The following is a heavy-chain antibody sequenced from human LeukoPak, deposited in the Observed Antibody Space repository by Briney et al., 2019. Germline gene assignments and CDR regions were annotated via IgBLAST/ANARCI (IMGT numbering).Heavy chain of an antibody. CDR2: ISGSDGST. CDR3: AKGKGYSSSSSDH. V-gene: IGHV3-23*01. Sequence: GGSLRLSCAASGFTFNSHVMNWVRQAPGKGLEWVTAISGSDGSTYYADSVKGRFTISRDNSTKTLYLQTNSLRAEDTAVYQCAKGKGYSSSSSDHWGQGPLVTVSS. J-gene: IGHJ5*02. CDR1: GFTFNSHV. D-gene: IGHD6-6*01.